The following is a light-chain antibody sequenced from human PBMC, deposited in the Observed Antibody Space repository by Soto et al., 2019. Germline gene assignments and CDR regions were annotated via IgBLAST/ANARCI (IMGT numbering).Light chain of an antibody. CDR2: YDE. CDR3: AAWDDSLNVVV. J-gene: IGLJ2*01. V-gene: IGLV1-36*01. CDR1: SANIGNNA. Sequence: QSVLTQPPSVSEAPRQRVTISCSGSSANIGNNAVNWYQQLPGKAPKLLIYYDELLPSGVSDRFSGSKSGTSASLAISGLQSEDEADYYCAAWDDSLNVVVFGGGTKLTVL.